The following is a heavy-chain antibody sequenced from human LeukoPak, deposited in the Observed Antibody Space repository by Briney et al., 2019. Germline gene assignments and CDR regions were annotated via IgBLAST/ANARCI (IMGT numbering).Heavy chain of an antibody. CDR1: GGSIDTYY. CDR2: IYYGGST. CDR3: ARGSVLGKYDRNFDY. J-gene: IGHJ4*02. D-gene: IGHD3-9*01. V-gene: IGHV4-59*01. Sequence: PSETLSLICTVSGGSIDTYYWSWIRQPPGKGLEWIGYIYYGGSTKYNPSLNSRVTISVDTSKNQFSLKLSSVTTADTAVYYCARGSVLGKYDRNFDYWGQGTLVTVSS.